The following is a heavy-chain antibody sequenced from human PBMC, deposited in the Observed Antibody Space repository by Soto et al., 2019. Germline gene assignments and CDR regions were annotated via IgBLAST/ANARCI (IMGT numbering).Heavy chain of an antibody. D-gene: IGHD2-2*01. CDR1: GFTFSSYA. J-gene: IGHJ4*02. V-gene: IGHV3-23*01. CDR3: AKGTSKLDY. CDR2: ISGSGGST. Sequence: GGSLRLSCAASGFTFSSYAMSWVRQAPGKGLEWVSAISGSGGSTFYADSVKGRFTISRDNSKNTLYLQMSSLTAEDTAVYYCAKGTSKLDYWGQGTLVTVSS.